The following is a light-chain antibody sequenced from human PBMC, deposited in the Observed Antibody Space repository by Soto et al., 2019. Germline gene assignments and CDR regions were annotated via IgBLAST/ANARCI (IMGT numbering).Light chain of an antibody. CDR1: QSVLTSSNNKNY. J-gene: IGKJ5*01. Sequence: RSPASLAESIVERPTINCRSSQSVLTSSNNKNYLAWYQQKPGQPPKVLIYGASTRATGVPARFSRSGSGTEFTLTISSLQSEDFEVYYCQPYTNWPITYDQRTRLAI. V-gene: IGKV4-1*01. CDR2: GAS. CDR3: QPYTNWPIT.